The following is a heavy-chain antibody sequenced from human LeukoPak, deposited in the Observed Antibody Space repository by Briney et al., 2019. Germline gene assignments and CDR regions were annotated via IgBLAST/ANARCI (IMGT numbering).Heavy chain of an antibody. CDR3: ARLMVGATSVDS. Sequence: PSETLSITCTVSGDSISSSSYYWSWIRQPPGKGLEWIGNIYYSGRTYSNPSLLSRLSISVDTSKNQFFLNLNSVTAADTALYYCARLMVGATSVDSWGQGTLVTVSS. J-gene: IGHJ4*02. CDR1: GDSISSSSYY. CDR2: IYYSGRT. V-gene: IGHV4-39*01. D-gene: IGHD1-26*01.